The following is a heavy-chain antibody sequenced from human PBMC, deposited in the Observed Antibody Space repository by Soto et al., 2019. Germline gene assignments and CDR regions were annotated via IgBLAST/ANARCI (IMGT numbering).Heavy chain of an antibody. CDR1: GFSFSSYA. CDR2: ISARGGSS. J-gene: IGHJ4*02. Sequence: VQLLESGGGLVQPGGSLRPACAASGFSFSSYAMVWVRQAPGKGLEWVSVISARGGSSYFADSVKGPFAISRDNPKNVLYLEINTLRAEDTSTYLWGKSSIEYSGLVDQWGQG. D-gene: IGHD5-12*01. CDR3: GKSSIEYSGLVDQ. V-gene: IGHV3-23*01.